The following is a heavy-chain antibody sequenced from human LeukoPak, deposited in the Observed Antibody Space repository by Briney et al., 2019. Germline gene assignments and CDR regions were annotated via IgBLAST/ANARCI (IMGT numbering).Heavy chain of an antibody. CDR1: EFTFSSYW. V-gene: IGHV3-7*05. CDR2: IKRDGSEK. J-gene: IGHJ4*02. D-gene: IGHD3-10*01. Sequence: GGSLRLSCAASEFTFSSYWMSWVRQAPGKGLEWVANIKRDGSEKNYVDSVKGRFTISRDNAKNSLYLQMNSLRAEDTADYYCARDTRGIFDYWGQGTLVTVSS. CDR3: ARDTRGIFDY.